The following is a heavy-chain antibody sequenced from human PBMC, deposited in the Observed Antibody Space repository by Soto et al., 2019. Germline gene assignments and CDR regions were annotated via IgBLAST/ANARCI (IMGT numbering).Heavy chain of an antibody. Sequence: PSETLSLTCTVSGGSISSGDYYWRWIRQPPGKGLEWFGYIYYSGSTYYNPSLKAGVTIPVDTSKHPFSLKLSSVTAADTAVYYCASYMVRGVYWFDPWGQGTLVTAPQ. V-gene: IGHV4-30-4*01. CDR3: ASYMVRGVYWFDP. CDR1: GGSISSGDYY. CDR2: IYYSGST. J-gene: IGHJ5*02. D-gene: IGHD3-10*01.